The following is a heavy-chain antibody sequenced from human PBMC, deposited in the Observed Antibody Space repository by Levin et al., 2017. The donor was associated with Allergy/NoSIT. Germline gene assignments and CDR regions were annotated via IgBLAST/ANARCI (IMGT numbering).Heavy chain of an antibody. D-gene: IGHD6-19*01. J-gene: IGHJ5*02. CDR2: TYYRSKWYN. CDR1: GDSVSSNSAA. CDR3: ASQYSSGWYEGGNWFDP. Sequence: PSETLSLTCAISGDSVSSNSAAWNWIRQSPSRGLEWLGRTYYRSKWYNDYAVSVKSRITINPDTSKNQFSLQLNSVTPEDTAVYYCASQYSSGWYEGGNWFDPWGQGTLVTVSS. V-gene: IGHV6-1*01.